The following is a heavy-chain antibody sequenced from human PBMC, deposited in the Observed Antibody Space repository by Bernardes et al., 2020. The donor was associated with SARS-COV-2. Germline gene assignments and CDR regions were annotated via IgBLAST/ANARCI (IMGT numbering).Heavy chain of an antibody. CDR1: GGSISSGGYY. Sequence: SETLSLTCTVSGGSISSGGYYWSWIRQHPGKGLEWIGYIYYSGGTYYNPSLKSRVTISVDTSKNQFSLKLSSVTAADTAVYYCARAGGITIFGVVIIQGMDVWGQGTTVTVSS. CDR3: ARAGGITIFGVVIIQGMDV. J-gene: IGHJ6*02. V-gene: IGHV4-31*03. CDR2: IYYSGGT. D-gene: IGHD3-3*01.